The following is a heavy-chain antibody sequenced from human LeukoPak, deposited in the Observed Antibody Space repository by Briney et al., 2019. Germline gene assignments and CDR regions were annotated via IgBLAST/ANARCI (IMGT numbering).Heavy chain of an antibody. Sequence: PGRSLRLSCTGSGFIFGDYAMSWFRQAPGKGLEWVGFIRSKAFGGTGEYAAAVKGRFVISRDESQNVAYLQMTSLKIEDTAMYYCARDLYDSSGYYFGHWGQGTLVAVSS. CDR2: IRSKAFGGTG. D-gene: IGHD3-22*01. V-gene: IGHV3-49*03. J-gene: IGHJ4*02. CDR3: ARDLYDSSGYYFGH. CDR1: GFIFGDYA.